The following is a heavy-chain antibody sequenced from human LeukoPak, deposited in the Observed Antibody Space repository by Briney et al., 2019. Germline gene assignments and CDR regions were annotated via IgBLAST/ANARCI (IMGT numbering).Heavy chain of an antibody. D-gene: IGHD3-10*01. CDR3: ARGRRYYGSGSYFVWFDP. J-gene: IGHJ5*02. Sequence: PSETLSLTCTVSGGSISSYYWGWIRQPPGKGLEWIGSIYYSGSTYYNPSLKSRVTISVDTSKNQFSLKLSSVTAADTAVYYCARGRRYYGSGSYFVWFDPWGQGTLVTVSS. CDR1: GGSISSYY. V-gene: IGHV4-39*07. CDR2: IYYSGST.